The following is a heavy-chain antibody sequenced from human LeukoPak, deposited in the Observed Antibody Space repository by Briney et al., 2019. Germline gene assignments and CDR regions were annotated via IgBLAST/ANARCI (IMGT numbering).Heavy chain of an antibody. CDR1: GFTFSTYN. J-gene: IGHJ6*03. Sequence: GGSLRLSCEASGFTFSTYNMNWVRQAPGKRLEWVSSITSSSSYAFYADTVKGRFTISRDNAKSSLYLQMNNLRAEDTAVYYCARDPYSGHYGNDYYYYMDVWGKGTTVTISS. D-gene: IGHD5-12*01. V-gene: IGHV3-21*01. CDR3: ARDPYSGHYGNDYYYYMDV. CDR2: ITSSSSYA.